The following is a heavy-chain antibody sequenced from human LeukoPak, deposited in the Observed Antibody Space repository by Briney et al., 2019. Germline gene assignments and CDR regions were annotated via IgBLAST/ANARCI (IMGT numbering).Heavy chain of an antibody. D-gene: IGHD1-20*01. Sequence: ASETLSLTCTVSGGSISSSNYYWGWIRQPPGKGLEWIGLIYYSGSTYSNPSLKSRVTMSVDTSKNQFSLKLSSVTAADTAVYYCARDAPLTGTTGGSDAFDIWGQGTMVTVSS. CDR2: IYYSGST. CDR3: ARDAPLTGTTGGSDAFDI. CDR1: GGSISSSNYY. V-gene: IGHV4-39*07. J-gene: IGHJ3*02.